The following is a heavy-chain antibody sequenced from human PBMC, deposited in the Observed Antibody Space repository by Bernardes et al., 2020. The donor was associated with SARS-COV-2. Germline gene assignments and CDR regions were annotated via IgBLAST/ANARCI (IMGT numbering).Heavy chain of an antibody. J-gene: IGHJ4*02. D-gene: IGHD1-26*01. CDR1: GFTFSNYW. CDR2: IKTDGTSP. V-gene: IGHV3-74*01. CDR3: ARGALSGTYGVGDY. Sequence: GSLRLSCAATGFTFSNYWMHWVRPVPGEGLVWVSRIKTDGTSPSYADSVKGRFTISRDNAKNTLYLQMNSLRVEDTAVYYCARGALSGTYGVGDYWGQGTLVTVSS.